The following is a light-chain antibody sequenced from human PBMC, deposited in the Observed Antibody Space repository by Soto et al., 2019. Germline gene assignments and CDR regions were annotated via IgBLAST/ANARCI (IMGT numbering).Light chain of an antibody. CDR1: QSVSSSY. V-gene: IGKV3-20*01. CDR2: GAS. J-gene: IGKJ2*01. Sequence: ELVLTQSPGTLSLSPGERATLSCRASQSVSSSYLAWYQQKPGQAPRLLIYGASSRATGIPDRFSGSGSGTDFTLTISRLEPEDFAVYYCQQYGSSPPYTFGQGTKLDIK. CDR3: QQYGSSPPYT.